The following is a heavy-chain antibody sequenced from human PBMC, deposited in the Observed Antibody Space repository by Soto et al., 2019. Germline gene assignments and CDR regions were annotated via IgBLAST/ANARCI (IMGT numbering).Heavy chain of an antibody. D-gene: IGHD2-15*01. V-gene: IGHV3-23*01. Sequence: GGSLRLSCAASGFTFSSYAMGWVRQGPGKGLEWVAVVSIGGSTHYADSVRGRFTISRDDSKNTLSLQMNSLTAEDTAVYFCAKRRGAGGHFDYWGQGALVTVSS. CDR3: AKRRGAGGHFDY. CDR2: VSIGGST. J-gene: IGHJ4*02. CDR1: GFTFSSYA.